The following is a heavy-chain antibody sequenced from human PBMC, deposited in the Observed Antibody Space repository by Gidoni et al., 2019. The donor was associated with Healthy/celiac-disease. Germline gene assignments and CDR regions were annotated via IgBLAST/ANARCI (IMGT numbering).Heavy chain of an antibody. CDR3: ARSFDSGWYGY. CDR1: GGSFSGYY. D-gene: IGHD6-19*01. V-gene: IGHV4-34*01. CDR2: INHSGST. J-gene: IGHJ4*02. Sequence: QVQLQQWGAGLLKPSETLSLTCAVYGGSFSGYYWSWIRQPPGKGLEWIGEINHSGSTNYNPSLKSRVTISVDTSKNQFSLKLSSVTAADTAVYYCARSFDSGWYGYWGQGTLVTVSS.